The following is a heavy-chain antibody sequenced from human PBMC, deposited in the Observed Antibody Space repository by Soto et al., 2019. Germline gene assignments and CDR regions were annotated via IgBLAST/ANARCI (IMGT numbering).Heavy chain of an antibody. CDR2: IIPIFGTA. J-gene: IGHJ4*02. Sequence: SVKVSCKASGGTFSSYAISWVRQAPGQGLEWMGGIIPIFGTANYAQKFQGRVTITADESTSTAYMELSSLRSEDTAVYYCARDSGYYDSSGYGILDYWGQGTLVTVSS. D-gene: IGHD3-22*01. CDR1: GGTFSSYA. CDR3: ARDSGYYDSSGYGILDY. V-gene: IGHV1-69*13.